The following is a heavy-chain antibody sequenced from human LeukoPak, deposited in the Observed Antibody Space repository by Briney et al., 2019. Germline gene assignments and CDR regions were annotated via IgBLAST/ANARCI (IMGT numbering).Heavy chain of an antibody. D-gene: IGHD6-6*01. CDR3: ARYSSSSGGASYYLDY. Sequence: GXXLRLSCTACGFTLRSYWMHWVREVPGKRLVWVSRISGDGSVTNYADSVEGRFTISRDNAKNILYLQINSLRSEDTAVYYCARYSSSSGGASYYLDYWGHGTLVTVSS. CDR1: GFTLRSYW. V-gene: IGHV3-74*01. J-gene: IGHJ4*01. CDR2: ISGDGSVT.